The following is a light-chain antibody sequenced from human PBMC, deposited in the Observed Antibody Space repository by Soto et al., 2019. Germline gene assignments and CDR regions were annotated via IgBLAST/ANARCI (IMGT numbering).Light chain of an antibody. CDR3: QQYNNWPPV. CDR2: DAS. J-gene: IGKJ4*01. Sequence: DILMTQSPATLSVSPWGRATLSCRASQRVRSNLAWYQQKPGQAPRLLIYDASTRATGIPARFSGSGSGTEFTLTISTLQSEDFAVYVCQQYNNWPPVFGGGTKVDIK. CDR1: QRVRSN. V-gene: IGKV3-15*01.